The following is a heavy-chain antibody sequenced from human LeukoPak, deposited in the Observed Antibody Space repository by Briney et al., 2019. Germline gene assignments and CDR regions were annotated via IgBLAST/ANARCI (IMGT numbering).Heavy chain of an antibody. Sequence: GRSLRISCAATGLTFSSNAMSWVRQAPGNGLESVSAISGTGGSTYYAVSVKGRFTISRDNSKNTLYLQMNSLRAEDTAVYYCAKRYSGYDFIDYWGQGTLVTVSS. CDR2: ISGTGGST. CDR3: AKRYSGYDFIDY. V-gene: IGHV3-23*01. J-gene: IGHJ4*02. D-gene: IGHD5-12*01. CDR1: GLTFSSNA.